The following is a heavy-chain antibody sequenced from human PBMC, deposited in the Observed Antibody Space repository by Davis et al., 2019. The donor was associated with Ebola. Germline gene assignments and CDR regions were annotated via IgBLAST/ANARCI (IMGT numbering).Heavy chain of an antibody. CDR1: GGTFSSYA. CDR2: IIPIFGTA. Sequence: SVKVSCKASGGTFSSYAINWVRQAPGQGLEWMGGIIPIFGTANYAQKFQGRVTMTRDTSTSTVYMELSSLRSEDTAVYYCARDLEGGYYDSRVDYWGQGTLVTVSS. V-gene: IGHV1-69*05. D-gene: IGHD3-22*01. J-gene: IGHJ4*02. CDR3: ARDLEGGYYDSRVDY.